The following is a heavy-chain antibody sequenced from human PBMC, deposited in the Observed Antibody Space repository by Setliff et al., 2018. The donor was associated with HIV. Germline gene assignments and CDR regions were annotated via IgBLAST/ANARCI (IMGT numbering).Heavy chain of an antibody. CDR1: GGTFSVYG. CDR3: GSDFSGWYYFDM. Sequence: SVKVSCKASGGTFSVYGVSWLRQAPGQGLEWVGGIITMFGTVKYAQKFQGRVRITADEVTNIAYMDLSGLRYVDTAVYYCGSDFSGWYYFDMWGQGTLVTVSS. D-gene: IGHD6-19*01. J-gene: IGHJ4*02. V-gene: IGHV1-69*13. CDR2: IITMFGTV.